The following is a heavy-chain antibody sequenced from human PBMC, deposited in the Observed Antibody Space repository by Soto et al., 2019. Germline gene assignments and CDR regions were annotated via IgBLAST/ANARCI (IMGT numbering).Heavy chain of an antibody. CDR1: GVSFSGYY. Sequence: SETLSLTCAVYGVSFSGYYWSWIRQPPGKGLEWIGEINHSGSTNYNPSLKSRVTISVDTSKNQFSLKLSSVTAADTAVYYCARGSVVIKRNWFDPWGQGTLVTVSS. CDR2: INHSGST. D-gene: IGHD3-22*01. J-gene: IGHJ5*02. V-gene: IGHV4-34*01. CDR3: ARGSVVIKRNWFDP.